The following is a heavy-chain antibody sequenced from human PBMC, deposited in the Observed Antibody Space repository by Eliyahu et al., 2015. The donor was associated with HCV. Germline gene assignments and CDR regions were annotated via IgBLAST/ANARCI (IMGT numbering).Heavy chain of an antibody. D-gene: IGHD1-20*01. CDR1: GFXFXXYA. J-gene: IGHJ6*02. Sequence: QVQLVESGGGVAQPGRSLRLSCAASGFXFXXYAMPWVRQAPGKGLEWVAVISYDGSNKYYADSVKGRFTISRDNSKNTLYLQMNSLRAEDTAVYYCARDGNNWNPWYYYYYGMDVWGQGTTVTVSS. CDR2: ISYDGSNK. CDR3: ARDGNNWNPWYYYYYGMDV. V-gene: IGHV3-30-3*01.